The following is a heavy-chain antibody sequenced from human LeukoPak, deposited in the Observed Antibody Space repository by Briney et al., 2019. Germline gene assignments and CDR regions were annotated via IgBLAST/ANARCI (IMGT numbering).Heavy chain of an antibody. V-gene: IGHV4-30-2*01. J-gene: IGHJ5*02. CDR3: AREMTTVTT. CDR1: GGSISSGGYY. Sequence: SETLSLTCTVSGGSISSGGYYWSWIRQPPGKGLEWIGYIYHSGSTYYNPSLKSRVTISVDRSKNQFSLKLSSVTAADTAVYYCAREMTTVTTWGQGTLVTVSS. CDR2: IYHSGST. D-gene: IGHD4-11*01.